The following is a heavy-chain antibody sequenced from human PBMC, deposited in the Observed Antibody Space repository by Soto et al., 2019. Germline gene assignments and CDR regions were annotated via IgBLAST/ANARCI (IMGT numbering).Heavy chain of an antibody. Sequence: PEETLYVTCAVSGVSNSSCSWRCIRQPAWMGLEWVVRYHDSGSANYNPSLHSLVTIALATSNSQCSLRMTPVTAADAVVYYCASVEGTGANDYWGQGSLVNVSS. CDR2: YHDSGSA. CDR1: GVSNSSCS. CDR3: ASVEGTGANDY. J-gene: IGHJ4*02. D-gene: IGHD1-1*01. V-gene: IGHV4-4*07.